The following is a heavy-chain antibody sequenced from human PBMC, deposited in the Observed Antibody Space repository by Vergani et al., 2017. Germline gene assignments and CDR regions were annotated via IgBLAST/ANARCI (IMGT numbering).Heavy chain of an antibody. CDR1: GGSISSGGYY. D-gene: IGHD3-3*01. CDR3: ARXRPTYDFWSGYYMG. Sequence: QVQLQESGPGLVKPSQTLALTCTVSGGSISSGGYYWSWIRQHPGKGLEWIGYIYYSGSTYYNPSLKSRVTISVDTSKNQFSLKLSSVTAADTAVYYCARXRPTYDFWSGYYMGWGQGTLVTVSS. J-gene: IGHJ4*02. V-gene: IGHV4-31*03. CDR2: IYYSGST.